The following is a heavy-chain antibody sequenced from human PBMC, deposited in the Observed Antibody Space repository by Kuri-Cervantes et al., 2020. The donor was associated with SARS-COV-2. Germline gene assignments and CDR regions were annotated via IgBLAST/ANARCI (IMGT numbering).Heavy chain of an antibody. CDR1: GFTFSSYD. CDR3: ARDSTGWAGGTTHGYYYYYYGMDV. J-gene: IGHJ6*02. V-gene: IGHV3-13*01. CDR2: IGTAGDT. D-gene: IGHD1-1*01. Sequence: GESLKISCAASGFTFSSYDMHWVRQATGKGLEWVSAIGTAGDTYYPGSVKGRFTISRENAKNSLYLQMNSLRAEDTAVYYCARDSTGWAGGTTHGYYYYYYGMDVWGQGTTVTVSS.